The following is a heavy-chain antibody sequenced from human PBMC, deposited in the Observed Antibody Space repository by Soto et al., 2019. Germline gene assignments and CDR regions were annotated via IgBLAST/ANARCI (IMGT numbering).Heavy chain of an antibody. D-gene: IGHD3-10*01. CDR1: GFTFSSYS. J-gene: IGHJ5*02. Sequence: PGGSLRLCCAASGFTFSSYSMNWVRQAPGKGLEWISYITSSSDIVQYADSVKGRFTISRDNSKNTLYLQMTNLRAEDAAIYFCAKDLRPGLVVPTKSGFDPWGQGTRVTVSS. CDR3: AKDLRPGLVVPTKSGFDP. V-gene: IGHV3-48*01. CDR2: ITSSSDIV.